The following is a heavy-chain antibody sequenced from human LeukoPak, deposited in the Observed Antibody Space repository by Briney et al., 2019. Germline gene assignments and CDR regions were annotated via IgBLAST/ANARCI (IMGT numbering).Heavy chain of an antibody. V-gene: IGHV3-53*05. CDR1: GFTVSSNY. CDR2: IYSGGST. Sequence: GGSLRLSCAASGFTVSSNYMSWVRQAPGKGLEWVSVIYSGGSTYYADSVKGRFTISRDNSKNMVYLHMNSLRVEDTAVYYCARTREQWQVLDYWGQGTLVTVSS. CDR3: ARTREQWQVLDY. J-gene: IGHJ4*02. D-gene: IGHD6-19*01.